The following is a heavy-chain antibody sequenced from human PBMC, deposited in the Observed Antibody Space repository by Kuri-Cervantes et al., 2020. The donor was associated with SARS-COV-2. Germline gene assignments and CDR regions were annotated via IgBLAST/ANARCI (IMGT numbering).Heavy chain of an antibody. J-gene: IGHJ4*02. V-gene: IGHV7-4-1*02. CDR2: INTNTGNP. CDR1: GGTFSSYA. Sequence: ASVKVSCKASGGTFSSYAISWVRQAPGQGLEWMGWINTNTGNPTYAQGFTGRFVFSVDTSVSTAYLQISSLKAEDTAVCFCARDLGSYFDHWGQGTLVTVSS. CDR3: ARDLGSYFDH. D-gene: IGHD5-12*01.